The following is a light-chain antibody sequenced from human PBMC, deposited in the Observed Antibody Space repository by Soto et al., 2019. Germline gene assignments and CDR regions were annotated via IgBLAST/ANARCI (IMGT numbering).Light chain of an antibody. CDR2: GNS. Sequence: QSVLTHPPSVSGAPGQRVTISCTGSRYNIGAGYDGPWYQQLPGTAPKLLIYGNSNRPSGVPDRFSGSKSGTSASLAITGLHAEDEADYYRQSYDSSLSGSHVVFGGGTKLTGL. V-gene: IGLV1-40*01. CDR1: RYNIGAGYD. J-gene: IGLJ2*01. CDR3: QSYDSSLSGSHVV.